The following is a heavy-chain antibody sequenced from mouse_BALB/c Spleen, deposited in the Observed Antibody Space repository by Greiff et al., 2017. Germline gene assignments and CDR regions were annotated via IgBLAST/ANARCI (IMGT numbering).Heavy chain of an antibody. J-gene: IGHJ2*01. CDR3: ARMDVNWHTLYFDY. Sequence: VQLQESGPGLVQPSQSLSITCTVSGFSLTSYGVHWVRQSPGKGLEWLGVIWSGGSTDYNAAFISRLSISKDNSKSQVFLKMNSLQANDTAIYYCARMDVNWHTLYFDYWGQGTTLTVSS. CDR1: GFSLTSYG. V-gene: IGHV2-2*02. CDR2: IWSGGST. D-gene: IGHD4-1*01.